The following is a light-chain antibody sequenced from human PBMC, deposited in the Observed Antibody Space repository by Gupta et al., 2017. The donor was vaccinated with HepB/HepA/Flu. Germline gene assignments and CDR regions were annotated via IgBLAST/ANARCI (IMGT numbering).Light chain of an antibody. CDR2: DAS. CDR3: QQRSNWPSIT. CDR1: QTVSNQ. J-gene: IGKJ4*01. V-gene: IGKV3-11*01. Sequence: VLTQSPAPRSLSPGEGAPLSCRASQTVSNQLAWYQQKPGQAPRLLIYDASKTATGIPARFSGSGSGIDFTLTISSLEPEDFAVYYCQQRSNWPSITFGGGTKVEIK.